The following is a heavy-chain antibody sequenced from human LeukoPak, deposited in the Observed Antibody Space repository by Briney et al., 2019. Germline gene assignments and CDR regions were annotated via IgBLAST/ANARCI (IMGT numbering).Heavy chain of an antibody. CDR1: GFTVSSNY. V-gene: IGHV3-66*02. J-gene: IGHJ3*02. Sequence: PGGSLRLSCAASGFTVSSNYMSWVRQAPGKGLEWVSVIYSGGSTYYADSVKGRFTISRDNSKNTLYLQMNSLRAEDTAVYYCARDAPMLVDRNEVDDAFDIWGQGTMVTVSS. CDR2: IYSGGST. CDR3: ARDAPMLVDRNEVDDAFDI. D-gene: IGHD1-14*01.